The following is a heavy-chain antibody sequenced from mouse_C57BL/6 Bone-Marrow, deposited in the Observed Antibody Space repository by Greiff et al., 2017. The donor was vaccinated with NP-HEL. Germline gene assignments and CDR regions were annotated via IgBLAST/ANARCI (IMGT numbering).Heavy chain of an antibody. V-gene: IGHV14-4*01. CDR1: GFNIKDDY. Sequence: EVQLQQSGAELVRPGASVKLSCTASGFNIKDDYMHWVKQRPEQGLEWIGWIDPENGDTEYASKFQGKATITADTSSNTAYLQLSSLTSEDTAVYYCLPPYAMDYWGQGTSVTVSS. J-gene: IGHJ4*01. CDR2: IDPENGDT. CDR3: LPPYAMDY.